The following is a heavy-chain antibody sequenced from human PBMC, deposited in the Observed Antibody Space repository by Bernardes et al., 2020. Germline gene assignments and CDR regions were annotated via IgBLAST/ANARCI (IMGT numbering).Heavy chain of an antibody. Sequence: SLRLSCAASGFTFSSYAMHWVRQAPGKGLEWVAVISYDGSNKYYADSVKGRFTISRDNSKNTLYLQMNSLRAEDTAVYYCASPAMGGDYYYYYYYMDVWGKGTTVTVSS. CDR1: GFTFSSYA. CDR3: ASPAMGGDYYYYYYYMDV. D-gene: IGHD4-17*01. V-gene: IGHV3-30-3*01. J-gene: IGHJ6*03. CDR2: ISYDGSNK.